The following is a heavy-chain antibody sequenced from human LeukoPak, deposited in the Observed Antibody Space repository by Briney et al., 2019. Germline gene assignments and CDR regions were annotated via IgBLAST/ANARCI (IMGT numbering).Heavy chain of an antibody. CDR2: LYYRGCT. V-gene: IGHV4-30-4*01. CDR3: ARSPWVTAAMRWKDWFYP. J-gene: IGHJ5*02. CDR1: GGSISSGDYY. Sequence: PSQTLSLTCTVSGGSISSGDYYWSWIRQPPGKGLEWFGSLYYRGCTYYNPSPKRRITISVETSKNQFSLKLSSVTAADTAVYYCARSPWVTAAMRWKDWFYPCGQGTLVTVSS. D-gene: IGHD2-2*01.